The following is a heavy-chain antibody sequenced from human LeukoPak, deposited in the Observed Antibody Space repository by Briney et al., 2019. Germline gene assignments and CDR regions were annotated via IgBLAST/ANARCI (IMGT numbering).Heavy chain of an antibody. CDR2: FDPEDVET. V-gene: IGHV1-24*01. J-gene: IGHJ5*02. D-gene: IGHD3-10*01. CDR3: FTDLDMRVTMIRGVIIRHPRWFDP. CDR1: GYTLTELS. Sequence: GAAVKVSCKVSGYTLTELSIDLVRQAPGKGLGWMGGFDPEDVETINAQKFQGRVTMTEDTSKETANMDLNNLRYRDTAVYYCFTDLDMRVTMIRGVIIRHPRWFDPWGQGTLVTVSS.